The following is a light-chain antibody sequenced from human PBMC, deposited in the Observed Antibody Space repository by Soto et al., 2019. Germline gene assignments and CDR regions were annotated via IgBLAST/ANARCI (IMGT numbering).Light chain of an antibody. CDR1: QSVSNNY. Sequence: EIVLTQSPGTLSLSPGERATLSCRASQSVSNNYLAWYQQTPGQSPRLVIYGASNRATGIPDRFSASGSGTDFTRTISSLEPEDFAVDYCQQYISSPLTFGQGTKVDIK. J-gene: IGKJ1*01. V-gene: IGKV3-20*01. CDR2: GAS. CDR3: QQYISSPLT.